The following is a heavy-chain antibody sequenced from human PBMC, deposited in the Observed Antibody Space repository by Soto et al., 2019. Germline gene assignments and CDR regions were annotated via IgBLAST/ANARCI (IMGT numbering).Heavy chain of an antibody. CDR2: INPSGGST. V-gene: IGHV1-46*01. D-gene: IGHD3-22*01. CDR1: GYTFTSYY. J-gene: IGHJ6*02. Sequence: ASVKVSCKASGYTFTSYYMHWVRQAPGQGLEWMGIINPSGGSTSYAQKFQGRVTMTRDTSTSTVYMELSSLRSEDTAVYYCARDYYDSSGYRAYYYGMDVWGQGTTVTVSS. CDR3: ARDYYDSSGYRAYYYGMDV.